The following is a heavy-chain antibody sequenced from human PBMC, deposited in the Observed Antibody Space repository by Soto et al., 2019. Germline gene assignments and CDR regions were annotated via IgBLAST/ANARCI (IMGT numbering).Heavy chain of an antibody. D-gene: IGHD3-9*01. CDR2: IKQDGSEK. J-gene: IGHJ4*02. CDR3: VRRPRYYDILTGYFGGYYFDY. V-gene: IGHV3-7*05. Sequence: EVQLVESGGGLVQPGGSLRLSCGASGFAFSSYWMSWVRQAPGKGLEWVANIKQDGSEKYYVDSVKGRFTISRDNAKDSLYLQMNSLRAEDTAVYYCVRRPRYYDILTGYFGGYYFDYWGQGTLVTVSS. CDR1: GFAFSSYW.